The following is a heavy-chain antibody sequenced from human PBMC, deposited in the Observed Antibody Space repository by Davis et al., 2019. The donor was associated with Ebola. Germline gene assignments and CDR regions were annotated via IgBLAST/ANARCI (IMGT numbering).Heavy chain of an antibody. D-gene: IGHD5-24*01. CDR3: VRGSDAYKTGY. J-gene: IGHJ4*02. CDR1: GGSIISRSSY. Sequence: SETLSLTCTVSGGSIISRSSYWGWIRQPPRKGLEWIGSIYYSGITYYNPSLKSRVTISVDTSKNQFSLEVRSVTAADTAFYYCVRGSDAYKTGYWGQGTLVTVSS. CDR2: IYYSGIT. V-gene: IGHV4-39*07.